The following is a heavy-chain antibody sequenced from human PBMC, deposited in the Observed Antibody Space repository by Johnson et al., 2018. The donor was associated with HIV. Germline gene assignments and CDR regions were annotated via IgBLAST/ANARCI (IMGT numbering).Heavy chain of an antibody. D-gene: IGHD5-12*01. CDR1: GFTFSSYA. Sequence: VQLVESWGGVVRPGGSLRLSCAASGFTFSSYAMSWVRQAPGKGLEWVSAISGSGGSTYYADSVQGRFTLSRDNSQNTLYLQMNSPRAEDTAVYFCARDLYSGYGGRAFDIWGQGTMVTVSS. J-gene: IGHJ3*02. CDR2: ISGSGGST. V-gene: IGHV3-23*04. CDR3: ARDLYSGYGGRAFDI.